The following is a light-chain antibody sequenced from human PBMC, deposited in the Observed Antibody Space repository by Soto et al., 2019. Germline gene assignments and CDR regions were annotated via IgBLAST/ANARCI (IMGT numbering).Light chain of an antibody. V-gene: IGLV2-23*01. CDR1: SSDVGSFKI. J-gene: IGLJ3*02. CDR3: CSLAGSSWV. CDR2: EGS. Sequence: QSALTQPASVSGSPGQSITISCTGTSSDVGSFKIVSWFEQHPGKAPKLLIYEGSKRPSGVSDRFSASKSGSTASLTISGLQSEEEADYYCCSLAGSSWVFGGWTKVTV.